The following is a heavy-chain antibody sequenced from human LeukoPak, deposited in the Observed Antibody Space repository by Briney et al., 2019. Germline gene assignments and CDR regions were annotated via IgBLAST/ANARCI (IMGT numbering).Heavy chain of an antibody. CDR3: TSVVVVAARGGPFDY. CDR2: IKSKTDGGTT. V-gene: IGHV3-15*01. Sequence: GGSLRLSCAASGFTFSNAWMSWVRQAPGKGLEWVGRIKSKTDGGTTDYAAPVKGRFTISRDDSKNTLYLQMNSLKTEDTAVYYCTSVVVVAARGGPFDYWGQGTLVTVSS. J-gene: IGHJ4*02. CDR1: GFTFSNAW. D-gene: IGHD2-15*01.